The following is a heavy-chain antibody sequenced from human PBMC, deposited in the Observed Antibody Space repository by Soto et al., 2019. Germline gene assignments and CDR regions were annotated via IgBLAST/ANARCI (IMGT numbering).Heavy chain of an antibody. J-gene: IGHJ4*02. CDR2: ISAHNGNT. CDR3: ARGRYGDY. D-gene: IGHD1-1*01. Sequence: SVKXSCKGSGYAFTTYGITWVRQAPGQGLGWMGWISAHNGNTXYAXKLQGRVTVTRDTSTSTAYMELRSLRSDDTAVYYCARGRYGDYWGQGALVTVSS. CDR1: GYAFTTYG. V-gene: IGHV1-18*01.